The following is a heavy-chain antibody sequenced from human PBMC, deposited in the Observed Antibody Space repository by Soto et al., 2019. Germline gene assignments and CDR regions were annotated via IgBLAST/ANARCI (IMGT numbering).Heavy chain of an antibody. CDR3: AKRAYGSDFDY. CDR2: ISGSGDST. D-gene: IGHD3-10*01. CDR1: GFTFSSYA. J-gene: IGHJ4*02. Sequence: EVQLLESGGGLVQPGGSLRLSCAASGFTFSSYAMNWVRQAPGKGREWVSVISGSGDSTYYADSVKGRFTISRDNSKNTLYLQMNSLRAGDTAVYYCAKRAYGSDFDYWGQGTLVTVSS. V-gene: IGHV3-23*01.